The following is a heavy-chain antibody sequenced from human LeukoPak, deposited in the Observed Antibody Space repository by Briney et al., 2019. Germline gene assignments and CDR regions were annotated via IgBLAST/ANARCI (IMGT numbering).Heavy chain of an antibody. CDR3: ARLSAMVRGPEDIFYFEY. D-gene: IGHD3-10*01. V-gene: IGHV3-7*01. CDR1: GFSFRTYW. J-gene: IGHJ4*02. CDR2: IRQDGSEQ. Sequence: GGSLKLSCETSGFSFRTYWMSWVRQAPGQGLERVANIRQDGSEQYYVDSVKGRFTIPRHIAKQSVFLPMNSLRPEHTGVYFCARLSAMVRGPEDIFYFEYWGLGTLVTVSS.